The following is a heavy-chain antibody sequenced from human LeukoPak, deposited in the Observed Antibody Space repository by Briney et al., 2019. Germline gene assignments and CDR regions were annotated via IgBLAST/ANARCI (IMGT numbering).Heavy chain of an antibody. CDR1: GASISGSY. D-gene: IGHD4-17*01. V-gene: IGHV4-59*01. CDR2: MYNSGST. CDR3: ARGIESYGDYGY. Sequence: SETLSLTCTVSGASISGSYWSWIRQPPGKGLEWIAYMYNSGSTNYNPSLKSRVTISIDTSKNQFSLKLSSLTAADTAIYYCARGIESYGDYGYWGQGILVTVSS. J-gene: IGHJ4*02.